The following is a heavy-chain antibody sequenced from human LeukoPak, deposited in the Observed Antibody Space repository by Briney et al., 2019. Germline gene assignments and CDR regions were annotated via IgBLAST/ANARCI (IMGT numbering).Heavy chain of an antibody. CDR3: ARDRRSFSGWFDP. CDR2: TYYRSGWYN. Sequence: SQTLSLTCAISGDSVSNNNAAWNWIRQSPSRDLEWLGRTYYRSGWYNDYAVSVQGRISINPDTTKNQFSLQLNSVTPDDTAIYYCARDRRSFSGWFDPWGQGTLVTVSS. CDR1: GDSVSNNNAA. V-gene: IGHV6-1*01. D-gene: IGHD2/OR15-2a*01. J-gene: IGHJ5*02.